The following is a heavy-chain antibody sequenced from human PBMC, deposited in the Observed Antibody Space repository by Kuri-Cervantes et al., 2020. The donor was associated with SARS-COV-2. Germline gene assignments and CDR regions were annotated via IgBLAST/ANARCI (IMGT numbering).Heavy chain of an antibody. J-gene: IGHJ4*02. Sequence: GGSLRLSCAASGFTFSNAWMSWVRQAPGKGLEWVGRIKSKTDGGTTDYAAPVKGRFTISRDDSKNTLYLQMNSLKTEDTAVYYCTRDDFWSGYYPYWGQGTLVTVSS. CDR2: IKSKTDGGTT. CDR3: TRDDFWSGYYPY. V-gene: IGHV3-15*01. D-gene: IGHD3-3*01. CDR1: GFTFSNAW.